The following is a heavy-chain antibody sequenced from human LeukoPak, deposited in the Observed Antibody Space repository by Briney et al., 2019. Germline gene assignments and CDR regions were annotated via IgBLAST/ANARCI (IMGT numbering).Heavy chain of an antibody. CDR3: ARARWYSCDC. Sequence: PGGTLRLSCAASGFTFSSYGMSWVRQAPGKGLEWVSAISGSGGSTYYADSVKGRFTISRDNSKNTLYLQMNSLRAEDTAVYYCARARWYSCDCWGQGTLVTVSS. CDR1: GFTFSSYG. J-gene: IGHJ4*02. D-gene: IGHD5-24*01. V-gene: IGHV3-23*01. CDR2: ISGSGGST.